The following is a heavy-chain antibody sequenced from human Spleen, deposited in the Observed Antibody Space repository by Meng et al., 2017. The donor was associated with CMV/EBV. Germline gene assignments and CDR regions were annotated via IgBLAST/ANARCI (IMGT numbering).Heavy chain of an antibody. Sequence: SVKVSCKASGGTFSSYTISWARQAPGQGLEWMGRIIPILGIANYAQKFQGIVTITADKSTSKAYKELRSLRSEYTAVYYCARPGNSSAYHGMDVWGQGTTVTVSS. CDR3: ARPGNSSAYHGMDV. CDR1: GGTFSSYT. V-gene: IGHV1-69*02. D-gene: IGHD6-6*01. CDR2: IIPILGIA. J-gene: IGHJ6*02.